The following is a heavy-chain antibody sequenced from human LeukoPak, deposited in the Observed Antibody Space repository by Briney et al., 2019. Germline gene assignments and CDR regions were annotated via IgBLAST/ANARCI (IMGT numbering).Heavy chain of an antibody. D-gene: IGHD6-13*01. J-gene: IGHJ5*02. Sequence: ASVKVSCKASGYTFTSYAMHWVRQAPGERLEWMGWINAGNGNTKYSQKFQGRVTITRDTSASTAYMELSSLRSEDTAVYYCARDRRMTAAASNWFDPWGQGTLVTVSS. CDR3: ARDRRMTAAASNWFDP. CDR1: GYTFTSYA. V-gene: IGHV1-3*01. CDR2: INAGNGNT.